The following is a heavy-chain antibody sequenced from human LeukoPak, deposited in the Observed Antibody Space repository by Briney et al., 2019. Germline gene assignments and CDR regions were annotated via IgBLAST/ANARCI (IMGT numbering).Heavy chain of an antibody. J-gene: IGHJ3*01. V-gene: IGHV4-61*02. D-gene: IGHD3-22*01. CDR3: ARGDSGYYSDAFDL. CDR1: GVSISSRSSY. Sequence: SETLSLTCTVSGVSISSRSSYWSWIRQPADKGLEWIGRIYTSGSTNYNPSLKSRVTISLDTSKNHFSLKLNSVTAADTAVYYCARGDSGYYSDAFDLWGRGTMVTVSS. CDR2: IYTSGST.